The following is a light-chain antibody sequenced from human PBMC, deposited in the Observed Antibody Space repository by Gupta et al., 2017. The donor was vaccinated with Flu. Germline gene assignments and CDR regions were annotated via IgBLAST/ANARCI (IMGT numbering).Light chain of an antibody. Sequence: QSVLTQSPSVFGTPGQGVTISCSGGSSNIASPTVNWYQFLPKTAPKLLIYYSIQRPSGVPRRFSGSTSTTSASLTIRGHQEEDAADYCCAEWNDSVHGGVFGGGTKVTVL. CDR1: SSNIASPT. J-gene: IGLJ3*02. V-gene: IGLV1-44*01. CDR2: YSI. CDR3: AEWNDSVHGGV.